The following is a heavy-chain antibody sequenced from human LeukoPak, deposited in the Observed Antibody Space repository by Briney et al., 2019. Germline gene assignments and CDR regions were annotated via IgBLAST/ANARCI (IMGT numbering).Heavy chain of an antibody. D-gene: IGHD3-10*01. CDR2: IYYSGST. CDR3: ARLSYYYGSGSYYGMDV. J-gene: IGHJ6*02. Sequence: SETLSLTCTVSGGSISSYYWSWIRQPPGKGLEWIGYIYYSGSTNYNPSLKSRVTISVDTSKNQFSLKLSSVTAADTAVYYCARLSYYYGSGSYYGMDVWGQGTTVTVSS. CDR1: GGSISSYY. V-gene: IGHV4-59*08.